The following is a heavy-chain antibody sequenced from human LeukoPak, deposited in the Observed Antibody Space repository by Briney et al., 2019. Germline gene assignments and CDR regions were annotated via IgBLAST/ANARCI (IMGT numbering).Heavy chain of an antibody. Sequence: GGSLRLSCAASGFTVSSNYMSWVRQAPGKGLEWVSVIYSGGSTYYADSVKVRFTISRDNSKNTLYLQMNSLRAEDTAVYYCARERLSVSGYDLSWFDPWGQGTLVTVSS. CDR3: ARERLSVSGYDLSWFDP. J-gene: IGHJ5*02. CDR1: GFTVSSNY. CDR2: IYSGGST. V-gene: IGHV3-53*01. D-gene: IGHD5-12*01.